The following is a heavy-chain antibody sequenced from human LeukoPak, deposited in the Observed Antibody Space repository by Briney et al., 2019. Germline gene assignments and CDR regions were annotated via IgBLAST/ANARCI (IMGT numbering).Heavy chain of an antibody. D-gene: IGHD3-10*01. J-gene: IGHJ4*02. Sequence: GGSLRLSCAASGFTFSSYWMHWVRQAPGKGLVGVSRINNDGRSTNYADSVKGRFAISRDNTKNTLYLQMNSLRAEDTALYYCAKALGSGSYYNAHSFDYWGQGTLVTVSS. CDR1: GFTFSSYW. CDR2: INNDGRST. V-gene: IGHV3-74*01. CDR3: AKALGSGSYYNAHSFDY.